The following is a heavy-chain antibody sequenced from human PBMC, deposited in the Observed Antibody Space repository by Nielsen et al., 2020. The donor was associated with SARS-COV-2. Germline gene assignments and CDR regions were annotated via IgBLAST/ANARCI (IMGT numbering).Heavy chain of an antibody. J-gene: IGHJ4*02. CDR1: GFRFTDYG. CDR3: AKDVRTGSAYFHR. Sequence: GESLKISCAASGFRFTDYGMHWVRQAPGKGLEWVAFVPYGGNKRYYAVAVRGRFTISRDNTKNTLSLEMKYLTEEDTGVYYCAKDVRTGSAYFHRWGQGTLVSVSS. CDR2: VPYGGNKR. D-gene: IGHD6-25*01. V-gene: IGHV3-30*02.